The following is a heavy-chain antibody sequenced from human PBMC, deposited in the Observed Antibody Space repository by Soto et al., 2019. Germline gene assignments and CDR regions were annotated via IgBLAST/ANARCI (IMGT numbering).Heavy chain of an antibody. CDR3: AKARPLGYCSSTSCWYYFDY. D-gene: IGHD2-2*01. CDR2: ISGSGGST. J-gene: IGHJ4*02. Sequence: EVQLLESGGGLVQPGGSLRLSCAASGFTFSSYAMSWVRQAPGKGLEWVSAISGSGGSTYYADSVKGRFTISRDNSKNTLYLQMNSLRAEDTAVYYCAKARPLGYCSSTSCWYYFDYWGPGTLVTVSS. V-gene: IGHV3-23*01. CDR1: GFTFSSYA.